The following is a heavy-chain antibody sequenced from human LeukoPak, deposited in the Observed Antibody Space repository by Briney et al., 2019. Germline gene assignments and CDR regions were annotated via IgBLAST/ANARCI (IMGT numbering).Heavy chain of an antibody. J-gene: IGHJ4*02. CDR1: GFTFSSYA. Sequence: SGGSLRLSCAASGFTFSSYAMHWVRQAPCKGLEWVAVISYDGSNKYYADSVKGRFTISRDNSKNTLYLQMNSLRAEDTAAYYCARDSTREEWELLDWGQGTLVTVSS. V-gene: IGHV3-30-3*01. CDR3: ARDSTREEWELLD. D-gene: IGHD1-26*01. CDR2: ISYDGSNK.